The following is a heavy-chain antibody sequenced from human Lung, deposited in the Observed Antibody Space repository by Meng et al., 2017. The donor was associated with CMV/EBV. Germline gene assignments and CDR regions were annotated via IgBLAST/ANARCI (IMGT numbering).Heavy chain of an antibody. Sequence: ASVXVSXKASGYIFTKYGVNWMRQAPGQGPEWMGWISAYNGDTMYAPKVQGRVTMTTDTSTSTAYMELRGLRSDDTAVYYCARDAGTIAVSGIGDYWGQRTLVTVSS. D-gene: IGHD6-19*01. J-gene: IGHJ4*02. CDR1: GYIFTKYG. CDR2: ISAYNGDT. CDR3: ARDAGTIAVSGIGDY. V-gene: IGHV1-18*01.